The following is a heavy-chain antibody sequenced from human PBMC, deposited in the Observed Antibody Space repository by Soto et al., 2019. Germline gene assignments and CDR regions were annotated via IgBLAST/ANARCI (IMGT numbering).Heavy chain of an antibody. Sequence: QVTLQQWGAGLLKPSETLSLTCAVYGESFSGYYWTWIRQPPGKGLEWIGEIDHSGNTNYNPSLKSRVTISVDTSKNQFSLKVSSVTAVDTAVYYCARGFAYCGGDCPPYGLDVWGQGTTVTVSS. CDR3: ARGFAYCGGDCPPYGLDV. V-gene: IGHV4-34*01. CDR1: GESFSGYY. CDR2: IDHSGNT. J-gene: IGHJ6*02. D-gene: IGHD2-21*02.